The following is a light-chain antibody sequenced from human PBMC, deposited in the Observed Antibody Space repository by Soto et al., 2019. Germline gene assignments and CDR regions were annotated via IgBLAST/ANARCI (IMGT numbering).Light chain of an antibody. CDR3: LQDFNFPWT. Sequence: AIHMTQSPSSLSASVGDRVTITCRASQDIRRDLGWYQQKPGKAPKLLIYTASELQSGVPSRFSGSGSGTAFTLTIGSLQPEDFATYYCLQDFNFPWTFGQGTKVDIK. V-gene: IGKV1-6*01. CDR2: TAS. J-gene: IGKJ1*01. CDR1: QDIRRD.